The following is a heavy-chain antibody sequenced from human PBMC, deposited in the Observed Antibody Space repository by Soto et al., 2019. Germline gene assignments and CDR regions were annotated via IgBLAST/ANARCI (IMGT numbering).Heavy chain of an antibody. D-gene: IGHD3-3*01. J-gene: IGHJ5*02. CDR2: IIPIFGTA. CDR1: GGTFSSYA. Sequence: QVQLVQSGADVKKPGSSVKVSCKASGGTFSSYAISWVRQAPGQGLEWMGGIIPIFGTANYAQKFQGRVTNTADESTSTAYMELSSLRSEDTAVYYCASSYDFWRGYNWFGPWGQGTLVTVSS. CDR3: ASSYDFWRGYNWFGP. V-gene: IGHV1-69*01.